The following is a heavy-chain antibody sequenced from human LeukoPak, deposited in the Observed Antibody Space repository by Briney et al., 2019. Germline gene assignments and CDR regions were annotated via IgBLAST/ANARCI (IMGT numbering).Heavy chain of an antibody. V-gene: IGHV3-23*01. Sequence: PGGSLRLSCAVSGFIFSKYGMTWLRQAPGKGLEWVSGIALNGGDTDYADSVRGRFTISRDNFQNTLYLQMNSLRAEDTAVYYCARLILTGFPTRGYFDSWGQGTLVTVSS. D-gene: IGHD3-9*01. CDR1: GFIFSKYG. CDR2: IALNGGDT. CDR3: ARLILTGFPTRGYFDS. J-gene: IGHJ4*02.